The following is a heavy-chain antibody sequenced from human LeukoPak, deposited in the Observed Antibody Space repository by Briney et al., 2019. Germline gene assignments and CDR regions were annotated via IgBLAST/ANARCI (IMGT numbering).Heavy chain of an antibody. V-gene: IGHV3-74*01. CDR2: INSDGSWT. Sequence: GGSLRLSCAASGSYWMHWVRQAPGKGLVWVSHINSDGSWTSYADSVEGRFTISRDNAKNTLYLQMNSLRAENTAVYYCATSLGPLTEYWGQGTLVTVSS. J-gene: IGHJ4*02. D-gene: IGHD7-27*01. CDR1: GSYW. CDR3: ATSLGPLTEY.